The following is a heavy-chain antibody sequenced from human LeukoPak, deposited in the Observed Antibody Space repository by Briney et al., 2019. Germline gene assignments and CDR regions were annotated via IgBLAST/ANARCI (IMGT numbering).Heavy chain of an antibody. CDR1: GFSFSDYD. V-gene: IGHV3-21*01. J-gene: IGHJ1*01. Sequence: GGSLRLSCSASGFSFSDYDMNWVRQAPGKGLEWVSAISGRSSHIYYGESVKGRFTVSRDNAKNSLYLQMDSLGVEDTAVYYCGRAFPPLRTSSAGDLWGQGTLVIVSS. D-gene: IGHD3-16*01. CDR2: ISGRSSHI. CDR3: GRAFPPLRTSSAGDL.